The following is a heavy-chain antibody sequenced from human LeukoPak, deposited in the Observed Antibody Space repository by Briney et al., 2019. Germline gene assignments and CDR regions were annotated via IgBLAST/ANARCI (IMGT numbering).Heavy chain of an antibody. V-gene: IGHV3-9*01. CDR2: ISWNSGSI. Sequence: PGGSLRLSCAASGFTFDDYAMHWVRQAPGKGLGWVSGISWNSGSIGYADSVKGRFTISRGNAKNSLYLQMNSLRVEDTAVYYCARDESGDNDAFDIWGQGTMVTVSS. J-gene: IGHJ3*02. CDR1: GFTFDDYA. CDR3: ARDESGDNDAFDI. D-gene: IGHD2-21*01.